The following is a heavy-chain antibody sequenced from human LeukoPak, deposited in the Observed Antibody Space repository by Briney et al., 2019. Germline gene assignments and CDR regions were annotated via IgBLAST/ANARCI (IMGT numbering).Heavy chain of an antibody. CDR3: ARDRVNYYDSSGYPQWDAFDI. D-gene: IGHD3-22*01. CDR1: GGSISSGSYY. Sequence: SETLSLTCTVSGGSISSGSYYWSWIRQPAGKGLEWIGRIYTSGSTNYNPSLKSRVTISVDTSKNQFSLKVSSVTAADTAVYYCARDRVNYYDSSGYPQWDAFDIWGQGTMVTVSS. CDR2: IYTSGST. J-gene: IGHJ3*02. V-gene: IGHV4-61*02.